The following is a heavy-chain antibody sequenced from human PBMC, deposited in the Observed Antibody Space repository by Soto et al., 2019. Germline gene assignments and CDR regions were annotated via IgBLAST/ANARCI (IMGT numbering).Heavy chain of an antibody. CDR3: TTDHVGEFCGGDCYSNY. CDR2: IKSKTDGGTT. Sequence: EVQLVESGGGLVKPGGSLRLSCAASGFTFSNAWMSWVRQAPGKGLEWVGRIKSKTDGGTTDHAAPVKGRFTISRDDSKNTLYLQMNSLKTEDTAVYYCTTDHVGEFCGGDCYSNYWGQGTLVTVSS. V-gene: IGHV3-15*01. D-gene: IGHD2-21*02. CDR1: GFTFSNAW. J-gene: IGHJ4*02.